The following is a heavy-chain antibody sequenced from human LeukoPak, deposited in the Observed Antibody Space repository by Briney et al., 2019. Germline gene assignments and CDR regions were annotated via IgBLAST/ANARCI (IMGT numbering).Heavy chain of an antibody. V-gene: IGHV3-23*01. CDR3: AKWYYYDSSGIFDY. J-gene: IGHJ4*02. CDR1: GFAFSSYA. D-gene: IGHD3-22*01. Sequence: GGSLRLSCAASGFAFSSYAMSWVRQAPGKGLEWVSAISGSGGSTYYADSVKGRFTISRDNSKNTLYLQMNSLRAEDTAVYYCAKWYYYDSSGIFDYWGQGTLVTVSS. CDR2: ISGSGGST.